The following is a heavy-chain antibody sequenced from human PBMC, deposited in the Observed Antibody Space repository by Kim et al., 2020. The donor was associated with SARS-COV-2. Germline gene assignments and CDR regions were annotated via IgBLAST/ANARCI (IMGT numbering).Heavy chain of an antibody. CDR1: GGSFSGYY. J-gene: IGHJ2*01. V-gene: IGHV4-34*01. D-gene: IGHD6-13*01. CDR2: INHSGST. CDR3: ARAGYSSL. Sequence: SETLSLTCAVYGGSFSGYYWSWIRQPPGKGLEWIGEINHSGSTNYNPSLKSRVTISVDTSKNQFSLKLSSVTAADTAVYYCARAGYSSLWGRGTLVTVSS.